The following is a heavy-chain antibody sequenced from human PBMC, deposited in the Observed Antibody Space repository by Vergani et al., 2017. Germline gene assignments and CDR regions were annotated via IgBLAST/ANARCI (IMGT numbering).Heavy chain of an antibody. J-gene: IGHJ6*03. D-gene: IGHD2-2*01. V-gene: IGHV4-34*01. CDR1: GGSFSGYY. Sequence: QVQLQQWGAGLLKPSETLSLTCAVYGGSFSGYYWSWIRQPPGKGLEWIGEINHSGSTNYNPSLKSRVTISVDTSKNQFSLKLSSVTAADTAVYYCARGRWSSTSCPNGPYYMDVWGKGTTVTVAS. CDR2: INHSGST. CDR3: ARGRWSSTSCPNGPYYMDV.